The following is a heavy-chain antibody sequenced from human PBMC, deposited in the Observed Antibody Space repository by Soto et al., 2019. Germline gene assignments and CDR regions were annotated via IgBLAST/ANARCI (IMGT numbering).Heavy chain of an antibody. J-gene: IGHJ6*02. CDR2: IYYSGST. CDR1: GGSISSGDYY. D-gene: IGHD4-4*01. Sequence: SETLSLTCTVSGGSISSGDYYWSWIRQPPGKGLEWIGYIYYSGSTYYNPSLKSRVTISVDTSKNQFSLKLSSVTAADTAVYYCARDPRHDYSNPLYYYGMDVWGQGTTVTVSS. CDR3: ARDPRHDYSNPLYYYGMDV. V-gene: IGHV4-30-4*01.